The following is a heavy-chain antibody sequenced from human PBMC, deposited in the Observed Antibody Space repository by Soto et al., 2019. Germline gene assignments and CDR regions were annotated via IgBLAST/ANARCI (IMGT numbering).Heavy chain of an antibody. V-gene: IGHV4-30-2*01. J-gene: IGHJ4*02. Sequence: PSETLSLTCAVSGGSISSGGYSWSWIRQPPGKGLEWIGYIYHSGSTNYNPSLKSRVTISVDKSKNQFSLKLSSVTAADTAVYYCARGSYYYDSSGYYYVGDFDYWGQGTLVTVSS. CDR3: ARGSYYYDSSGYYYVGDFDY. CDR1: GGSISSGGYS. D-gene: IGHD3-22*01. CDR2: IYHSGST.